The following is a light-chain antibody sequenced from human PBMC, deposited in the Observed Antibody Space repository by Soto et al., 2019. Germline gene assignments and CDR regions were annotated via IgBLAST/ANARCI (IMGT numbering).Light chain of an antibody. CDR3: QQYNSYSGT. Sequence: DIQMTQSPSTLSASVGDRVTITCRASQSISSWLAWYQQKPGKAPKLLIYDASSLESGVPSTFSGSRSGTEFTLTISSLQPDDFATNYCQQYNSYSGTFGQGTKVEIK. CDR1: QSISSW. CDR2: DAS. V-gene: IGKV1-5*01. J-gene: IGKJ1*01.